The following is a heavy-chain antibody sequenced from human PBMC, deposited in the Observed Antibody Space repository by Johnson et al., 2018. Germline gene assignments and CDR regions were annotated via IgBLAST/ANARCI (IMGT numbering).Heavy chain of an antibody. CDR2: IKQDGSEK. Sequence: VQLLESGGGVVQPGRSXRLSCAASGFTFSSYVMHWVRQAPGKGLEWVANIKQDGSEKYYVDSVKGRFTISRDNAKNSLYLQMNTLRTEDKAVYYCASRYYDSSGYFAYCQHWGQGTLVTVSS. D-gene: IGHD3-22*01. CDR3: ASRYYDSSGYFAYCQH. CDR1: GFTFSSYV. J-gene: IGHJ1*01. V-gene: IGHV3-7*01.